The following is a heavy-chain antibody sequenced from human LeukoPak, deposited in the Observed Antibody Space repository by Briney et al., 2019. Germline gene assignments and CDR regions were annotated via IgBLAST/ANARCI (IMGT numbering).Heavy chain of an antibody. CDR2: ISAYNGNT. CDR3: ARVNLGIGGNYFDY. D-gene: IGHD7-27*01. V-gene: IGHV1-18*01. J-gene: IGHJ4*02. Sequence: GASVKVSRKASGYTFTSYGISWVGQAPGQGGEWMGWISAYNGNTNYAQKLQGRVTINTDTSTSTAYMELRSLTSDDTAVYYCARVNLGIGGNYFDYWGQGTLVTVSS. CDR1: GYTFTSYG.